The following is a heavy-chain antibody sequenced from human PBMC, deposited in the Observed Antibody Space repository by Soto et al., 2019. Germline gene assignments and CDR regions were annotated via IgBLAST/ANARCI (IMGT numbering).Heavy chain of an antibody. CDR3: AGENYDILTPPLGARWFDP. Sequence: ASVKVSCKASGYTFTSYGISWVRQAPGQGLEWMGWISAYNGNTNYAQKLQGRVTMTTDTSTSTAYMELRSLRSDDTAVYYCAGENYDILTPPLGARWFDPWGQGTLVTVSS. CDR2: ISAYNGNT. V-gene: IGHV1-18*01. CDR1: GYTFTSYG. J-gene: IGHJ5*02. D-gene: IGHD3-9*01.